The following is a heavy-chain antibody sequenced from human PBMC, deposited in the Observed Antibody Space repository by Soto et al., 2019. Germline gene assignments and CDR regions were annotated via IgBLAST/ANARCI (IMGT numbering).Heavy chain of an antibody. D-gene: IGHD3-9*01. CDR3: AREGERRTYDILTGYYNGYFDY. Sequence: QVQLQESGPGLVKPSQTLSLTCTVSGGSISSGGYYWSWIRQHPGKGLEWIGYIYYSGSTYYNPSLKSRVTISVDTSKNQFSLKLSSVTAADTAVYYCAREGERRTYDILTGYYNGYFDYWGQGTLVTVSS. CDR1: GGSISSGGYY. V-gene: IGHV4-31*03. J-gene: IGHJ4*02. CDR2: IYYSGST.